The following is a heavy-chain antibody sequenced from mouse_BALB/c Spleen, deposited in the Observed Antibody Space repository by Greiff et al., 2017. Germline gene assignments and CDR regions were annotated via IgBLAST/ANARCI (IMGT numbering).Heavy chain of an antibody. CDR1: GYSFTGYY. Sequence: DVKLQESGPELVKPGASVKISCKASGYSFTGYYMHWVKQSHVKSLEWIGRINPYNGATSYNQNFKDKASLTVDKSSSTAYMELHSLTSEDSAVYYCASLYYGSSYEAMDYWGQGTSVTVSS. CDR2: INPYNGAT. CDR3: ASLYYGSSYEAMDY. D-gene: IGHD1-1*01. J-gene: IGHJ4*01. V-gene: IGHV1-31*01.